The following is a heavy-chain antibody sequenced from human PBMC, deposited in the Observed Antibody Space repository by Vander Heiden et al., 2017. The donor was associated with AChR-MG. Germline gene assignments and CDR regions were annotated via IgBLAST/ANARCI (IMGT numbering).Heavy chain of an antibody. V-gene: IGHV3-21*01. J-gene: IGHJ4*02. CDR3: ARYFEY. CDR1: GFTFSNYN. CDR2: ISSTSTSI. Sequence: EVQLVESGGGLVKPGGSLRLSCAASGFTFSNYNMNWVRQAPGKGLEWVSSISSTSTSIYYTDSVKGRFTISRDNANNSLYLQMNSLRAEDTAVYYCARYFEYWGQGTLVTVSS.